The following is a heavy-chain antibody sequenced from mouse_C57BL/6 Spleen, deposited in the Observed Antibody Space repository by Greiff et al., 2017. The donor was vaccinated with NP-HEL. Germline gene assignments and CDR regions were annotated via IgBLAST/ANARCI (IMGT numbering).Heavy chain of an antibody. CDR2: INPSNGGT. J-gene: IGHJ1*03. V-gene: IGHV1-53*01. CDR3: AITTVVGENWYFDV. CDR1: GYTFTSYW. D-gene: IGHD1-1*01. Sequence: VQLQQPGTELVKPGASVKLSCKASGYTFTSYWMHWVKQRPGQGLEWIGNINPSNGGTNYNEKFKSKATLTVDKSSSTAYMQLSSLTSEDSAVYYCAITTVVGENWYFDVWGTGTTVTVSS.